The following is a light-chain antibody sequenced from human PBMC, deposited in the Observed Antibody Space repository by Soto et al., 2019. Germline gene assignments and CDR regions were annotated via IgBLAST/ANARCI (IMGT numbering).Light chain of an antibody. Sequence: DLVMTQSPLSLPVTPGEPASISCRSSQSLLHSNGYNYLDWYLQKPGQSPQVLIYLGSNRASGVPDRFSGSASGTDFTLKISRVEAEDVGVYYCMQVLQTPYTFGQGTKLEIK. V-gene: IGKV2-28*01. CDR2: LGS. J-gene: IGKJ2*01. CDR1: QSLLHSNGYNY. CDR3: MQVLQTPYT.